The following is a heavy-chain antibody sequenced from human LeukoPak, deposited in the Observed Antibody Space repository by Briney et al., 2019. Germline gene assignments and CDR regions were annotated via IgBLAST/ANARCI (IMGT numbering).Heavy chain of an antibody. CDR3: ARDPIVQAGYYYGMDV. D-gene: IGHD2/OR15-2a*01. J-gene: IGHJ6*02. V-gene: IGHV1-2*02. CDR2: INPNSGAT. Sequence: ASVRVSCKASGYTFTAYYIHWVRQAPGQGLEWMGWINPNSGATNYAQNFQGRVTMTADTSISAAYLDLSRLRSDDSAVYYCARDPIVQAGYYYGMDVWGQGITVTVSS. CDR1: GYTFTAYY.